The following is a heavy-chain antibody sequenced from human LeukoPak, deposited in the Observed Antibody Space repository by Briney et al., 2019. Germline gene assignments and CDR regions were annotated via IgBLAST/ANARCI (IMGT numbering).Heavy chain of an antibody. D-gene: IGHD3-10*01. CDR1: GFTFTSYW. CDR3: AKALGSGYAFHI. CDR2: ITTDGSTT. J-gene: IGHJ3*02. V-gene: IGHV3-74*01. Sequence: GGSLRLSCAVSGFTFTSYWMSWVRQVPGKGLVWVSRITTDGSTTTYADSVKGRFTISRDNAKNTLYLQMNSLRAEDTAVYYCAKALGSGYAFHIWGRGIMVTVSS.